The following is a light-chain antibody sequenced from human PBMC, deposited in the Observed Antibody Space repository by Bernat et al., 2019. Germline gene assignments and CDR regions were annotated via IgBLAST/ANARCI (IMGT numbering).Light chain of an antibody. J-gene: IGKJ1*01. V-gene: IGKV3-20*01. CDR3: QQYGSSPRT. CDR1: QSVRTN. Sequence: ETVMTQSPATLSLSLGERATLSCRASQSVRTNLAWYQQKPGQAPRLLIYGASNRATGIPDRFSGSGSGTDFILTISRLEPEDFAVYHCQQYGSSPRTFGQGTKVEIK. CDR2: GAS.